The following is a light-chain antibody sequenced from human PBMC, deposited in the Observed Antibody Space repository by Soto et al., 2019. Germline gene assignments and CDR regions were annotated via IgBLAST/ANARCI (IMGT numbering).Light chain of an antibody. CDR2: DAY. J-gene: IGKJ1*01. V-gene: IGKV1-5*01. CDR1: RSVSTS. CDR3: QQYYSFPLT. Sequence: DIQMTQSPSTLSASVGDRVTITCRASRSVSTSLAWYQKKPGKAHKLLIFDAYSLESGVQSRFSGSGSGTEFTLTIRSLQPEDFATYYCQQYYSFPLTFGQGTKVDIK.